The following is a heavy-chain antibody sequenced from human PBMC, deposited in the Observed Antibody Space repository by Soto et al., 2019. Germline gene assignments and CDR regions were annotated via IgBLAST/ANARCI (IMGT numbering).Heavy chain of an antibody. CDR3: ARVRGTAGQRYFDY. D-gene: IGHD6-13*01. CDR2: TYYSGST. J-gene: IGHJ4*02. V-gene: IGHV4-59*01. CDR1: VGYMIAYY. Sequence: KPSETLSLTCTISVGYMIAYYWNWMRQPPGKGLQWIGYTYYSGSTTYNPSLKSRVTISVDSSKNQFSLKLDSVTPADTAVYYCARVRGTAGQRYFDYWGPGTMVTVSS.